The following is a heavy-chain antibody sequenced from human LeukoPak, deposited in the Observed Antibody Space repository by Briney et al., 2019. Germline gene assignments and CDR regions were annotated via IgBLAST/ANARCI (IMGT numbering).Heavy chain of an antibody. CDR3: ARGPHYYDSSGDDACDI. CDR2: INHSGST. CDR1: GGSFSGYY. Sequence: PSETLSLTCAVYGGSFSGYYWSWIRQPPGKGLEWIGEINHSGSTNYNPSLKSRATISVDTSKNQFSLKLSSVTAADTAVYYCARGPHYYDSSGDDACDIWGQGTMVTVSS. D-gene: IGHD3-22*01. J-gene: IGHJ3*02. V-gene: IGHV4-34*01.